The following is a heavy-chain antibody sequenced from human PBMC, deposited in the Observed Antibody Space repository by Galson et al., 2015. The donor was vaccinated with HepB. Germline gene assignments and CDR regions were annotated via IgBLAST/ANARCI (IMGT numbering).Heavy chain of an antibody. J-gene: IGHJ3*02. D-gene: IGHD2-21*01. Sequence: SLRLSCAASEFTFSSYAMHWVRQAPGKGLEWVAFISYDGNDKYYADSVKGRFTISRDNSQNTLYLQMSSLRAEDTAVYYCWCLVLDDPFDIWGQGTMVTVSS. CDR2: ISYDGNDK. V-gene: IGHV3-30*04. CDR1: EFTFSSYA. CDR3: WCLVLDDPFDI.